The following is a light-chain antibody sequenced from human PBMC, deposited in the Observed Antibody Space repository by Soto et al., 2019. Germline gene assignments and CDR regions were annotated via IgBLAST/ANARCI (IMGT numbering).Light chain of an antibody. CDR1: QSVSNNY. J-gene: IGKJ5*01. CDR2: GAS. V-gene: IGKV3-20*01. CDR3: QQYGSSLIT. Sequence: EIVFTQSPGTLSLSPGERATLSCSASQSVSNNYLAWYQQKPGQAPRLLIYGASNRATGIPDRFSGSGSGTDFTLTISRLEPEDFAVYYCQQYGSSLITFGQGTRLEI.